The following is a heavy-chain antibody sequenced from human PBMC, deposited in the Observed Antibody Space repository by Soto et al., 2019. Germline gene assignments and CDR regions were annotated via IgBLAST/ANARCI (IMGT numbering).Heavy chain of an antibody. V-gene: IGHV1-69*02. Sequence: GASVKVSCKASGCTFSSYTISWVLQAPGQGLEWMGRIIPIPDIANYAQKFQGRVTINADQSTSTAYMELSSLRSEDTAVYYCATWVEGHCTSVTCFTYFDCWGQGTLVTVSS. CDR1: GCTFSSYT. D-gene: IGHD2-2*01. J-gene: IGHJ4*02. CDR2: IIPIPDIA. CDR3: ATWVEGHCTSVTCFTYFDC.